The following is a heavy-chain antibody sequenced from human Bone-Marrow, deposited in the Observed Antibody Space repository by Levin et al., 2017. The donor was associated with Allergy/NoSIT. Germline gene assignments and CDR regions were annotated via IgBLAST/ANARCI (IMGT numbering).Heavy chain of an antibody. CDR3: ARGGTGCFDL. CDR2: VDSDGSAT. V-gene: IGHV3-74*01. CDR1: GFTFTSYW. D-gene: IGHD1-1*01. Sequence: GGSLRLSCAASGFTFTSYWMHWVRQAPGKGLVWVSRVDSDGSATSYADSVNGRFIISRDNTKNTVHLQMNSLRAEDTAVYYCARGGTGCFDLWGQGTLVTVSS. J-gene: IGHJ5*02.